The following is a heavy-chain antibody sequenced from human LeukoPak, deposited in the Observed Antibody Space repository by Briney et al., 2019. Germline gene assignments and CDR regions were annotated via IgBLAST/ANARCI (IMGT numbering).Heavy chain of an antibody. CDR2: IYSSGST. Sequence: PSETLSLTCTVSGGSISSYSWSWIRQPAGKGLEWIGHIYSSGSTNYNPSLKSRVTMSVDTSKNQFSLKLNSVTAADTAVYYCARGVYIAAAQYGYWGQGTLVTVSS. CDR1: GGSISSYS. V-gene: IGHV4-4*07. CDR3: ARGVYIAAAQYGY. J-gene: IGHJ4*02. D-gene: IGHD6-13*01.